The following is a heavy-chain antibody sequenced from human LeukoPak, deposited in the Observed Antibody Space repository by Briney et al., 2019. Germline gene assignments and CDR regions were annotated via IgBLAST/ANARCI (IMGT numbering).Heavy chain of an antibody. CDR2: IYYSGST. J-gene: IGHJ3*02. CDR1: GGSISSGGYY. D-gene: IGHD5-24*01. CDR3: ARGGIQLTDAFDI. Sequence: PSETLSLACTVSGGSISSGGYYWSWIRQHPGKGLEWIGYIYYSGSTYYNPSLKSRVTISVDTSKNQFSLKLSSVTAADTAVYYCARGGIQLTDAFDIWGQGTMVTVSS. V-gene: IGHV4-31*03.